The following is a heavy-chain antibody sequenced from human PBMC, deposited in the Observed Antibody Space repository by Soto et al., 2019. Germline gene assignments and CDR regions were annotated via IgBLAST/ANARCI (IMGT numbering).Heavy chain of an antibody. CDR2: IWYDGSNK. V-gene: IGHV3-33*01. CDR1: GFTFSSYG. J-gene: IGHJ3*02. Sequence: QVQLVESGGGVVQPGRSLRLSCAASGFTFSSYGMHWVRQAPGKGLEWVAVIWYDGSNKYYADSVKGRFTISRDNSKNTLYLQMNGLRAEDTAVYYCARKIDAFDIWGQGTMVTVSS. CDR3: ARKIDAFDI.